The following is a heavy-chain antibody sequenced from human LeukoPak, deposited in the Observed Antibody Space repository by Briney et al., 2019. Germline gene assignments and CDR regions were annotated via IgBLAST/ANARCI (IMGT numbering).Heavy chain of an antibody. D-gene: IGHD3-22*01. J-gene: IGHJ4*02. Sequence: SETLSLTCAVYGGSFSGYYWSWIRQPPGKGLEWIGEINHSGSTNYNPSLKSRVTISVDTSKNQFSLKLSSVTAADTAVYYCARANSYYYDSFDYWGQGTLVTVSS. V-gene: IGHV4-34*01. CDR1: GGSFSGYY. CDR3: ARANSYYYDSFDY. CDR2: INHSGST.